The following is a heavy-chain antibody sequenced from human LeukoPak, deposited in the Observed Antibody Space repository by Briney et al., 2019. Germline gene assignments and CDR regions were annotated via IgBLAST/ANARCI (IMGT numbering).Heavy chain of an antibody. Sequence: GSLRLSCAASGFTFSSYGMHWVRQAPGKGLEWVAVIWYDGSNKYYADSVKGRFTISRDNSKNTLYLQMNSLRAEDTAVYYCAAYYDSKGSLDYWGQGTLVTVSS. CDR3: AAYYDSKGSLDY. J-gene: IGHJ4*02. CDR1: GFTFSSYG. V-gene: IGHV3-33*01. CDR2: IWYDGSNK. D-gene: IGHD3-22*01.